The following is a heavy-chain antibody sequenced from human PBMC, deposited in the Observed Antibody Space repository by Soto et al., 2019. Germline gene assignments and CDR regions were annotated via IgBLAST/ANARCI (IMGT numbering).Heavy chain of an antibody. CDR2: VFHDGRNT. Sequence: GGSLRLSCAASGVTFSDYAMHWVRQAPGKGLEWVAVVFHDGRNTHYADSVKGRFTISRDSSKNTVSLEMTSLRAEDTAVYYCAKGGRQWLVTSDFNYWGQGALVTV. V-gene: IGHV3-30*18. J-gene: IGHJ4*02. D-gene: IGHD6-19*01. CDR1: GVTFSDYA. CDR3: AKGGRQWLVTSDFNY.